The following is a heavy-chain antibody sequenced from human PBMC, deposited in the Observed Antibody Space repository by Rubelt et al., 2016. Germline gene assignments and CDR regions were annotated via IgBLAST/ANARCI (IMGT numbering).Heavy chain of an antibody. V-gene: IGHV3-21*01. CDR3: ARDPGEELEREYYFDY. Sequence: VQLQQWGAGLLKPSETLSLTCAVYGGSFSGYYWSWVRQAPGKGLEWVSSISSSSSYIYYADSVKGRFTISRDNAKNSLYLQMNSLRAEDTAVYYCARDPGEELEREYYFDYWGQGTLVTVSS. D-gene: IGHD1-1*01. J-gene: IGHJ4*02. CDR1: GGSFSGYY. CDR2: ISSSSSYI.